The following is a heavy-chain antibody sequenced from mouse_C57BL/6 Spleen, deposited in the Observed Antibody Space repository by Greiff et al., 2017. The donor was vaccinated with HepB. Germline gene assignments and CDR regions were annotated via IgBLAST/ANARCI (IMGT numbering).Heavy chain of an antibody. CDR2: IWWDDDK. CDR3: ARFYASSPYYFDY. D-gene: IGHD1-1*01. CDR1: GFSLSTFGMG. V-gene: IGHV8-8*01. Sequence: QVTLKVSGPGILQPSPTLSLTCSFSGFSLSTFGMGVGWIRQPSGTGLEWLAHIWWDDDKYYNPALKSRLTIYKDTSKNQVFLKIANVDTAETATDYCARFYASSPYYFDYWGQGTTLTVSS. J-gene: IGHJ2*01.